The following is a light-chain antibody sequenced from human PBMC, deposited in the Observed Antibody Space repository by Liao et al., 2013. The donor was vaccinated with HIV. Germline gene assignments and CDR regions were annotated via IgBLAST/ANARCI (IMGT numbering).Light chain of an antibody. V-gene: IGLV3-21*01. CDR1: NIGSKS. CDR2: HDS. J-gene: IGLJ2*01. CDR3: QAWDSSTPSVV. Sequence: SYVLTQPPSVSVAPGKTARITCGGNNIGSKSVHWYQQKPGQAPVLVIYHDSDRPSGIPERFSGSNSGNTATLTISGTQAMDEADYYCQAWDSSTPSVVFGGGTSLTVL.